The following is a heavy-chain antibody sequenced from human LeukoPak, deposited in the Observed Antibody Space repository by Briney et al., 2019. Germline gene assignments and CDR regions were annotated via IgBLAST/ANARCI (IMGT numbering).Heavy chain of an antibody. V-gene: IGHV3-21*01. J-gene: IGHJ4*02. CDR2: ISSSSSHI. Sequence: GGSLRLSCAASGFTFSSYTMNWVRQAPGKGLEWVSLISSSSSHIHYADSVRGRFTISRDNAKNSLYLQMKSLRAEDTAVYYCAGEPYPVDTAMVSGYWGQGTLVTVSS. D-gene: IGHD5-18*01. CDR1: GFTFSSYT. CDR3: AGEPYPVDTAMVSGY.